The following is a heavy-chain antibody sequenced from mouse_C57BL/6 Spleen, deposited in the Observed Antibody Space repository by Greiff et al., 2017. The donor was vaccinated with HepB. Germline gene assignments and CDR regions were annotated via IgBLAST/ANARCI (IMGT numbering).Heavy chain of an antibody. CDR1: GFSFTSYG. CDR3: ARTVYYAMDY. J-gene: IGHJ4*01. Sequence: VKVEESGPGLVAPSQRLSIPCTVSGFSFTSYGVHWVRQPPGKGLEWLVVIWSDGSTTYNSALKSRLSISKDNSKSHVFLKMNSLQTDDTAMYYCARTVYYAMDYWGQGTSVTVSS. V-gene: IGHV2-6*03. CDR2: IWSDGST.